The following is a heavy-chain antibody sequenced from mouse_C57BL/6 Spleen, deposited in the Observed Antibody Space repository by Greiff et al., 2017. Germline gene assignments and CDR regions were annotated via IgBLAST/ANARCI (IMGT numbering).Heavy chain of an antibody. D-gene: IGHD1-1*01. CDR3: AICYYGSSYNWYFDV. V-gene: IGHV1-82*01. CDR1: GYAFSSSW. J-gene: IGHJ1*03. CDR2: IYPGDGDT. Sequence: QVQLQQSGPELVKPGASVKISCKASGYAFSSSWMNWVKQRPGKGLEWIGRIYPGDGDTNYNGKFKGKATLTADKSSSTAYMQLSSLTSEDSAVYFCAICYYGSSYNWYFDVWGTGTTVTVSS.